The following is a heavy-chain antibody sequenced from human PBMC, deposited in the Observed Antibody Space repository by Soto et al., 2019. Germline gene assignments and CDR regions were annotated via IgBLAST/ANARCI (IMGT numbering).Heavy chain of an antibody. Sequence: ETLSLTCAVYGGSFSGYYWSWIRQPPGKGLEWIGEINHSGSTNYNPSLKSRVTISVDTSKNQFSLKLSSVTAADTAVYYCARTRVWSGYDYYYYYGMDVWGQGTTVTVSS. D-gene: IGHD5-12*01. CDR1: GGSFSGYY. CDR2: INHSGST. CDR3: ARTRVWSGYDYYYYYGMDV. V-gene: IGHV4-34*01. J-gene: IGHJ6*02.